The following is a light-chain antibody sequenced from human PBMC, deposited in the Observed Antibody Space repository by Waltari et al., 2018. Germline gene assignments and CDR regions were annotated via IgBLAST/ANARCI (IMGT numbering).Light chain of an antibody. CDR3: SSYISSSTLEL. CDR2: DVS. CDR1: SSDVGAYNY. Sequence: QSALTQPASVSGSPGQSITISCTGTSSDVGAYNYVSWYQQHPGKAPKLMIFDVSMRPSGVSNRFSGSKSGNTASLTISGLRAEDEADYYCSSYISSSTLELFGGGTSLTVL. J-gene: IGLJ2*01. V-gene: IGLV2-14*03.